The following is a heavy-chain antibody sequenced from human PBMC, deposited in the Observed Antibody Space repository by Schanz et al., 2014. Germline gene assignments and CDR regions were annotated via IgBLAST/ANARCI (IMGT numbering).Heavy chain of an antibody. D-gene: IGHD6-19*01. Sequence: VQLEQSGAEVKKPGSSMKVSCKASGGTFSTYPINWLRQAPGQGLEWMGRIIPSLGLAKYEQKFQDKVTITADTSTTTAYMELSGLRSEDTAVYYCARGGYSSGWYDRDIAHFDYWGQGTLVTVSS. V-gene: IGHV1-69*02. CDR2: IIPSLGLA. CDR3: ARGGYSSGWYDRDIAHFDY. CDR1: GGTFSTYP. J-gene: IGHJ4*02.